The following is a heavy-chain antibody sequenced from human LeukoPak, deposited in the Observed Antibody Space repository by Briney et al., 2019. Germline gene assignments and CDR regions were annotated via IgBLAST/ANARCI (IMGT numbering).Heavy chain of an antibody. Sequence: GGSLKLSCAASGFTFSSYAMSWVRQAPGKGLEWVSAISGSGGSTYYADSVKGRFTISRDNSKNTLYLQMNSLRAEDTTVYFCAKDLPRMIGAFDIWGQGTMVTVSS. D-gene: IGHD3-16*01. CDR3: AKDLPRMIGAFDI. V-gene: IGHV3-23*01. CDR1: GFTFSSYA. CDR2: ISGSGGST. J-gene: IGHJ3*02.